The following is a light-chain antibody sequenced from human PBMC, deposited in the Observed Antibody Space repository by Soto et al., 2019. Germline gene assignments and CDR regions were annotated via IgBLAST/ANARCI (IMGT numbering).Light chain of an antibody. Sequence: VLTRPPSLTGAAGQRLTLSCSRSSSNIGARYDVNWYLQLPGTAPKLLLYGNSDRPSGVPDRFSGSKSGTLASLAITGLQAEDEAGYFSQSYDGRLRMYVFGPGNQV. CDR3: QSYDGRLRMYV. CDR2: GNS. V-gene: IGLV1-40*01. CDR1: SSNIGARYD. J-gene: IGLJ1*01.